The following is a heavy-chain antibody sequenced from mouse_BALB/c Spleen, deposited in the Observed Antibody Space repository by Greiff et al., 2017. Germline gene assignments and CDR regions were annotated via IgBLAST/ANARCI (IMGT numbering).Heavy chain of an antibody. D-gene: IGHD1-1*01. J-gene: IGHJ1*01. CDR2: INPGSGGT. Sequence: QVQLKESGAELVRPGTSVKVSCKASGYAFTNYLIEWVKQRPGQGLEWIGVINPGSGGTNYNEKFKGKATLTADKSSSTAYMQLSSLTSDDSAVYFCARGDYGSPGYFDVWGAGTTVTVSS. CDR1: GYAFTNYL. V-gene: IGHV1-54*03. CDR3: ARGDYGSPGYFDV.